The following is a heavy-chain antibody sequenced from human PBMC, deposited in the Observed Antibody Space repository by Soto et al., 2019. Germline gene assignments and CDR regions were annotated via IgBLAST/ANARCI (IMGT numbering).Heavy chain of an antibody. CDR1: GGSISSSSYY. J-gene: IGHJ5*02. Sequence: SETLSLTCTVSGGSISSSSYYWGWIRQPPGKGLEWIGGIYYSGSTYYNPSLKSRVTISVDTSKNQFSLKLGSVTAADTAVYYWARHDYGEKGGGSDPWGQGTLVTVSS. CDR2: IYYSGST. V-gene: IGHV4-39*01. D-gene: IGHD4-17*01. CDR3: ARHDYGEKGGGSDP.